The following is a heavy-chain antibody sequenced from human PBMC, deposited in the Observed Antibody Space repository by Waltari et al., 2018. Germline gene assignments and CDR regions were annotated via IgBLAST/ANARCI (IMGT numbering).Heavy chain of an antibody. CDR2: ISWDGGST. J-gene: IGHJ3*02. CDR1: GFTFDDYT. D-gene: IGHD3-3*01. CDR3: AKGSEGNYDFWSGYEDAFDI. V-gene: IGHV3-43*01. Sequence: EVQLVESGGVVVQPGGSLRLSCAASGFTFDDYTMHGVRQAPGKGRGWVSLISWDGGSTYYADSVKGRFTISRDNSKNSLYLQMNSLRTEDTALYYCAKGSEGNYDFWSGYEDAFDIWGQGTMVTVSS.